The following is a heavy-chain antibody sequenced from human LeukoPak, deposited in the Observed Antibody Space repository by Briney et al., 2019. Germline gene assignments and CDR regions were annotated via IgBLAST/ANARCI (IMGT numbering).Heavy chain of an antibody. CDR2: IYTSGST. CDR3: ARGRYSSGWYGAFDI. D-gene: IGHD6-19*01. Sequence: PSETLSLTCTVSGGSISSGSYYWSWIRQPAGKGLAWIGRIYTSGSTNYNPSLKSRVTISVDTSKNQFSLKLSSVTAADTAVYYCARGRYSSGWYGAFDIWGQGTMVTVSS. V-gene: IGHV4-61*02. CDR1: GGSISSGSYY. J-gene: IGHJ3*02.